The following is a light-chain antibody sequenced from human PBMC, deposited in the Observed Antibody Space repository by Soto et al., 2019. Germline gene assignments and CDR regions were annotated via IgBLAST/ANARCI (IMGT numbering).Light chain of an antibody. CDR3: QQYDNSPLT. Sequence: EIVLTQSPGTLSLSPGERATLSCRASQSVSSSYLAWYQRKPGQAPRLLIYGASSRATGIPDRFSGGGSGTDFTLTISRLEPEDFAVYYCQQYDNSPLTFGGGTKVDIK. CDR2: GAS. J-gene: IGKJ4*01. CDR1: QSVSSSY. V-gene: IGKV3-20*01.